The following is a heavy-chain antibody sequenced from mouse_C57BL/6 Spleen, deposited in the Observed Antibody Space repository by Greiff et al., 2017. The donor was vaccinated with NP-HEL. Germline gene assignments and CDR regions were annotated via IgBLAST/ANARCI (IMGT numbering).Heavy chain of an antibody. V-gene: IGHV14-2*01. D-gene: IGHD1-1*01. CDR1: GFTINDYY. CDR3: DRSPGSSYNAWLAY. Sequence: VQLKQSGAELVKPGASVKLSCTASGFTINDYYMHWVKQRPEQGLEWIGRIDPEDGETKYAPKFPGKATITADTSANTAYLQLSSLTSEDTAVEYCDRSPGSSYNAWLAYWGQGTLVTVSA. CDR2: IDPEDGET. J-gene: IGHJ3*01.